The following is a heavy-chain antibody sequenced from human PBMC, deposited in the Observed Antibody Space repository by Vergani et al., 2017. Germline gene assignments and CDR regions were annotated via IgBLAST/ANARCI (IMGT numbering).Heavy chain of an antibody. Sequence: EVQLVESGGGLVKPGGSLRLSCAASGFTFSSYAMSWVRQAPGKGLEWVSAISGSGGSTYYADSVKGWFTISRDNSKNTLYLQMNSLRAEDTAVYYCAKLRDCYNYLGYWGQGTLVTVSS. J-gene: IGHJ4*02. V-gene: IGHV3-23*04. CDR3: AKLRDCYNYLGY. CDR1: GFTFSSYA. D-gene: IGHD5-24*01. CDR2: ISGSGGST.